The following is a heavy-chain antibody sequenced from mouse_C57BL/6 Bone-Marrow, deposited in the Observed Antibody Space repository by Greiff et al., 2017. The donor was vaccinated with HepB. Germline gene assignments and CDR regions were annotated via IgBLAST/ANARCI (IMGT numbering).Heavy chain of an antibody. J-gene: IGHJ2*01. CDR1: GYTFTSYW. V-gene: IGHV1-69*01. Sequence: QVQLQQPGAELVMPGASVKLSCKASGYTFTSYWMHWVKQRPGQGLEWIGKIDPSDSYTNYNQKFKGKSTLTVDKSSSTAYMQLSSLTSEDSAVYYCARSRDGYPYYFDYWGQGTTLTVSS. CDR3: ARSRDGYPYYFDY. D-gene: IGHD2-3*01. CDR2: IDPSDSYT.